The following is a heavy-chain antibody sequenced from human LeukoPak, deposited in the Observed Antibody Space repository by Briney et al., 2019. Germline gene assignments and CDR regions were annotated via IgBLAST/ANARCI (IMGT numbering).Heavy chain of an antibody. CDR2: INPNSGGT. D-gene: IGHD3-10*01. CDR3: ARAPIVRGVISTHWFDP. Sequence: ASVKVPCKASGYTFTGYYMHWVRQAPGQGLEWMGWINPNSGGTNYAQKFQGRVTMTRDTSISTAYMELSRLRSDDTAVYYCARAPIVRGVISTHWFDPWGQGTLVTVSS. V-gene: IGHV1-2*02. CDR1: GYTFTGYY. J-gene: IGHJ5*02.